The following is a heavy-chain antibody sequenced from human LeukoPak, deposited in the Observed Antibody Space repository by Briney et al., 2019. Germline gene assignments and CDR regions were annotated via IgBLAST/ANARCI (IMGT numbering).Heavy chain of an antibody. CDR2: INPNSGDT. CDR1: GYTFTDYY. CDR3: ARNSAYYSSSDY. Sequence: ASVKLSCKASGYTFTDYYMHWVRQAPGQGLEWMGWINPNSGDTNYAQKFQGRVTMTRDTSISTAYMDLSGMRSDDTAVYYCARNSAYYSSSDYWGQGTLVTVSS. V-gene: IGHV1-2*02. J-gene: IGHJ4*02. D-gene: IGHD3-22*01.